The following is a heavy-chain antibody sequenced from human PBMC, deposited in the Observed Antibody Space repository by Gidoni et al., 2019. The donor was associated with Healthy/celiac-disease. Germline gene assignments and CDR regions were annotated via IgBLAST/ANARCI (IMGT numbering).Heavy chain of an antibody. D-gene: IGHD1-26*01. CDR2: ISGSVGST. CDR3: AKRRGSGSWVYY. Sequence: VQLLESGGGFVQPGGSLRLPCAASGITFSSYAMSWVRQAPGKGLEGVAIISGSVGSTYYADSVKGRFTISRDNSKNTLYLQMNSLRAEDTAVYYCAKRRGSGSWVYYWGQGTLVTVSS. V-gene: IGHV3-23*01. J-gene: IGHJ4*02. CDR1: GITFSSYA.